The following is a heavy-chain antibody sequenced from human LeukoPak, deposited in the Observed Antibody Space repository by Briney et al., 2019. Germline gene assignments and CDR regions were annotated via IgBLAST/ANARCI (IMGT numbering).Heavy chain of an antibody. CDR3: ARVGEYYDFWSGYFTREGYYYGMDV. D-gene: IGHD3-3*01. CDR2: ISSSSSYI. V-gene: IGHV3-21*01. CDR1: GFTFSSYS. J-gene: IGHJ6*02. Sequence: GGSLRLSCAASGFTFSSYSMNWVRQAPGKGLEWVSSISSSSSYIYYADSVKGRFNISRDNAKNSLYLQMNSLRAEDTAVYYCARVGEYYDFWSGYFTREGYYYGMDVWGQGTTVTVSS.